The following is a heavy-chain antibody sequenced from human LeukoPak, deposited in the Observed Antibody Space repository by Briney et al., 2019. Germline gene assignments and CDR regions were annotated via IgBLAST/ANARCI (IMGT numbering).Heavy chain of an antibody. CDR2: ISSSGSTI. CDR1: GFTLSDYY. D-gene: IGHD2-2*02. Sequence: GGSLRLSCAASGFTLSDYYMSWIRQAPGKGLEWVSYISSSGSTIYYADSVKGRFTISRDNAKNSLYLQMNSLRAEDTAVYYCASRSAAIPNMYYYYGMDVWGQGTTVTVSS. V-gene: IGHV3-11*01. CDR3: ASRSAAIPNMYYYYGMDV. J-gene: IGHJ6*02.